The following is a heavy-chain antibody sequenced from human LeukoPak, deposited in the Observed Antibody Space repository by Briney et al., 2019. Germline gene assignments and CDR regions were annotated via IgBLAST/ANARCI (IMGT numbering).Heavy chain of an antibody. V-gene: IGHV1-46*01. CDR2: INPSGGST. CDR1: GYTFTSYY. Sequence: ASVKVSCKTSGYTFTSYYMHWVRQAPGQGLEWMGIINPSGGSTSYAQKFQGRVTMTRDTSIITAYMELSRLRSDDTAVYYCARVGFGEWYFDYWGQGTLVTVSS. D-gene: IGHD3-10*01. CDR3: ARVGFGEWYFDY. J-gene: IGHJ4*02.